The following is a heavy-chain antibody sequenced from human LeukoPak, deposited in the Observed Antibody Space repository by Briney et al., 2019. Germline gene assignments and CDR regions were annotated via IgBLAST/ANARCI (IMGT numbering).Heavy chain of an antibody. D-gene: IGHD3-3*01. CDR3: ATVVVLRFLAWSSGGYYFDY. V-gene: IGHV1-24*01. J-gene: IGHJ4*02. CDR2: FDPEDGET. Sequence: ASVKVSCKVSGYTLTELSMHWVRQAPGQGLEWMGGFDPEDGETIYAQKFQGRVTMTEDTSTDTAYMELSSLRSEDTAVYYCATVVVLRFLAWSSGGYYFDYWGQGTLVTVSS. CDR1: GYTLTELS.